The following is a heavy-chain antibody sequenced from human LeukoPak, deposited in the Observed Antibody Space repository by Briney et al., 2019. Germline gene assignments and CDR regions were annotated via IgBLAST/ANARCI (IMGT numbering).Heavy chain of an antibody. CDR1: GYTFTGYY. CDR2: INPNSGGT. D-gene: IGHD3-9*01. J-gene: IGHJ4*02. Sequence: GESLKISCKGSGYTFTGYYMHWARQAPGQGLEWMGWINPNSGGTNYAQKFQGRVTMTRDTSISTAYMELSRLRSDDTAVYYCARDLPRQHFDWLLWDYWGQGTLVTVSS. V-gene: IGHV1-2*02. CDR3: ARDLPRQHFDWLLWDY.